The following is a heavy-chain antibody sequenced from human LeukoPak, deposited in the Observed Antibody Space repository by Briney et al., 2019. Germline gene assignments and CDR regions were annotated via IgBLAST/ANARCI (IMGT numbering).Heavy chain of an antibody. D-gene: IGHD3-10*01. CDR2: ISGSDGST. V-gene: IGHV3-23*01. CDR1: GFTFSSYA. J-gene: IGHJ3*02. Sequence: GGSLRLSCAASGFTFSSYAMAWVRQAPGKGLEWVSTISGSDGSTHYADSVKGRFTISRDNSKNTLYLQMNSLRAEDTAVYYCAKTSGSGSFHDAFDIWGQGTMVTVSS. CDR3: AKTSGSGSFHDAFDI.